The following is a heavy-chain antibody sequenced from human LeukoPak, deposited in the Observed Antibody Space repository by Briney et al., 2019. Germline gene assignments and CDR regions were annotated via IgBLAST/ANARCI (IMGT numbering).Heavy chain of an antibody. D-gene: IGHD3-3*01. CDR1: GDSISSYY. CDR2: IYNSGST. CDR3: ARGGTSALEWFGP. Sequence: SGTLSLTCTVSGDSISSYYWSWIRQPPGKGLEWIGYIYNSGSTKYNPSLKSRVTISIDTSKNQFSLKVNSVTAADTAVYYCARGGTSALEWFGPWGQGTLVTVSS. J-gene: IGHJ5*02. V-gene: IGHV4-59*01.